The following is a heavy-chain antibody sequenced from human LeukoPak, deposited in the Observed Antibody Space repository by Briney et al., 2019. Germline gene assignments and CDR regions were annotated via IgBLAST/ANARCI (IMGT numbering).Heavy chain of an antibody. D-gene: IGHD3-3*01. J-gene: IGHJ3*01. CDR1: GFTFSSSS. Sequence: GGSPRLSCEASGFTFSSSSMNWVRQAPGKGLEWVSSISSSSGYIYYADSVKGRFTISRDNAKNSLYLQMNSLRAEDTAVYYCARNGVVSDAFDVWGQGTMVTVSS. CDR3: ARNGVVSDAFDV. V-gene: IGHV3-21*01. CDR2: ISSSSGYI.